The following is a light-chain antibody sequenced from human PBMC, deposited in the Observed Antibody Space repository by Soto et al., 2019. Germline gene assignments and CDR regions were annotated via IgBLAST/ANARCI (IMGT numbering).Light chain of an antibody. V-gene: IGLV3-21*04. J-gene: IGLJ2*01. CDR1: NIGSKS. Sequence: SYELTQPPSVSVAPGETARITCGGKNIGSKSVHWYQQKTGQAPVLVIYYDSDRPSGIPERFSGSNSGNTATLTVSRVEAGDEADYYCHVWDTTNDHPLFGGGTKLTV. CDR2: YDS. CDR3: HVWDTTNDHPL.